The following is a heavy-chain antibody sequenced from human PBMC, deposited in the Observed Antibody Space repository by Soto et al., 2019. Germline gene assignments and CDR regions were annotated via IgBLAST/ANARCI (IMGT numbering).Heavy chain of an antibody. Sequence: SETLSLTCSVSGVSLTSGTYYWSWIRQHPGKGLEWIGYIFYSGSTDYNPSLKSRVNISVDTSKNQFSLKLSSVTAADTAVYYCASTEDFFDYWGQGTLVTVS. J-gene: IGHJ4*02. CDR1: GVSLTSGTYY. CDR2: IFYSGST. CDR3: ASTEDFFDY. V-gene: IGHV4-31*03.